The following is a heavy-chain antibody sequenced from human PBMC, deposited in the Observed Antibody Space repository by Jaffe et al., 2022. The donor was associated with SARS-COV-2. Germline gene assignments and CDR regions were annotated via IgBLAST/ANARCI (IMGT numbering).Heavy chain of an antibody. CDR2: ISSSSSTI. J-gene: IGHJ2*01. D-gene: IGHD6-6*01. CDR1: GFTFSSYS. CDR3: ARDRGAARPEWYFDL. Sequence: EVQLVESGGGLVQPGGSLRLSCAASGFTFSSYSMNWVRQAPGKGLEWVSYISSSSSTIYYADSVKGRFTISRDNAKNSLYLQMNSLRDEDTAVYYCARDRGAARPEWYFDLWGRGTLVTVSS. V-gene: IGHV3-48*02.